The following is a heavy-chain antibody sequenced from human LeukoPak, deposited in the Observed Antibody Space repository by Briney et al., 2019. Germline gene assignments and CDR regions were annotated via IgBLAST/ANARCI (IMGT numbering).Heavy chain of an antibody. CDR2: IKQDGSEK. Sequence: PGGSLRLSCAASGFTFSSYWMSWVRQAPGKGLEWVANIKQDGSEKYYVDSVKGRFTISRDNAKNSLYLQMNSLRAEDTAVYYCARDRPRPGYDSSGYYYSDYFDYWGQGTLVTVSS. CDR3: ARDRPRPGYDSSGYYYSDYFDY. D-gene: IGHD3-22*01. J-gene: IGHJ4*02. V-gene: IGHV3-7*01. CDR1: GFTFSSYW.